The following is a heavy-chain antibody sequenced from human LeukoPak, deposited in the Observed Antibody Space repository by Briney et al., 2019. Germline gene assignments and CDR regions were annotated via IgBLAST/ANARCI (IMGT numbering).Heavy chain of an antibody. J-gene: IGHJ4*02. D-gene: IGHD5-18*01. CDR1: GVTVSSNY. Sequence: AGSLRLSCAVSGVTVSSNYMTWVRQAPGKGLEWVSVIYSGGSIYYADSVKGRFTISRDISKNTVDLQLNSLRAEDTAVYYCASGKETSMAQGYWGQGTLVTVSS. CDR3: ASGKETSMAQGY. CDR2: IYSGGSI. V-gene: IGHV3-53*01.